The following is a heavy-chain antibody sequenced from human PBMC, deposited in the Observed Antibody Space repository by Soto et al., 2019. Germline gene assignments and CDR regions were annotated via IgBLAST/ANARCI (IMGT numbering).Heavy chain of an antibody. CDR1: GYTFTSYA. CDR2: INAGNGNT. CDR3: ARVRIAVAGFDY. D-gene: IGHD6-19*01. V-gene: IGHV1-3*01. J-gene: IGHJ4*02. Sequence: ASVKVSCKASGYTFTSYAMHWVRQAPGQRPEWMGWINAGNGNTKYSQKFQDRVTISKDTSANTAYMELSSPRSEDTAVYFCARVRIAVAGFDYWGQGTQVTVSS.